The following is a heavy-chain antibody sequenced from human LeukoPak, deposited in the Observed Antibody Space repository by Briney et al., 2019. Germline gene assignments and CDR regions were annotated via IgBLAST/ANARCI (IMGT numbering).Heavy chain of an antibody. CDR1: GFTFSSYS. CDR2: ISSSSSYI. J-gene: IGHJ5*02. CDR3: ARVKCPYGFDP. Sequence: GGSLRLSCAASGFTFSSYSMNWVRQAPGKGREGVSSISSSSSYIYYADPVKGRFTISRDNAKNSLYLQMNSLRAEDTAVYYCARVKCPYGFDPWGQGTLVTVSS. V-gene: IGHV3-21*01. D-gene: IGHD5/OR15-5a*01.